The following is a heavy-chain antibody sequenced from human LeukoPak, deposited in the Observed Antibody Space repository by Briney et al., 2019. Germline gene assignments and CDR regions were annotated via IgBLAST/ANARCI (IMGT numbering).Heavy chain of an antibody. CDR1: GGSISSYY. Sequence: SETLSLTCTVSGGSISSYYWSWIRQPAGKGLEWIGRIYTSGSTNYNPSLKSRVTMSVDTSKNQFSLRLSSVTAADTAVYYCARGGMYYDFWSGYPPVSYYYYMDVWGKGTTVTVSS. CDR3: ARGGMYYDFWSGYPPVSYYYYMDV. J-gene: IGHJ6*03. V-gene: IGHV4-4*07. D-gene: IGHD3-3*01. CDR2: IYTSGST.